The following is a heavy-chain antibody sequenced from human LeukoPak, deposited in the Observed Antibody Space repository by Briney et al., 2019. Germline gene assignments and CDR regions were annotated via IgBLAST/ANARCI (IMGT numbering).Heavy chain of an antibody. CDR3: VKPPGGYSSSPPEG. D-gene: IGHD6-6*01. J-gene: IGHJ4*02. CDR2: IWYDGSNK. CDR1: GFTFSSYG. Sequence: GRSLRLPCAASGFTFSSYGMHWVRQAPGKGLEWVAVIWYDGSNKYYADSVKGRFTISRDNSKNTLYLQMNSRRAEDTAVYYCVKPPGGYSSSPPEGWGQGTLVTVSS. V-gene: IGHV3-33*06.